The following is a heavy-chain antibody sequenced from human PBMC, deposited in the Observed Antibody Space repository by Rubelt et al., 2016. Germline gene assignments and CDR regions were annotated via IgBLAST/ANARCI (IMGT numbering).Heavy chain of an antibody. J-gene: IGHJ4*02. CDR2: IYYSGST. V-gene: IGHV4-59*01. CDR3: ARGGYYYDSSGYYYDYFDY. D-gene: IGHD3-22*01. CDR1: GGSISSYY. Sequence: QVQLQESGPGLVKPSETLSLTCTVSGGSISSYYWSWIRQPPGKGLEWIGYIYYSGSTNYNPSLKCRVTISVDTSKNQFSLKLSSVTAADTAVYYWARGGYYYDSSGYYYDYFDYWGQGTLVTVSS.